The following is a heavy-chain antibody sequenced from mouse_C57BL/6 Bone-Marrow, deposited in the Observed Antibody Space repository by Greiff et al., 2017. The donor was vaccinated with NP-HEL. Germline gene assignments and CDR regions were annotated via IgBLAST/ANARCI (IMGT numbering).Heavy chain of an antibody. D-gene: IGHD3-1*01. V-gene: IGHV1-66*01. CDR3: ARSGTLYAMDY. CDR2: IYPGSGNT. J-gene: IGHJ4*01. CDR1: GYSFTSYY. Sequence: VQLQESGPELVKPGASVKISCKASGYSFTSYYIHWVKQRPGQGLEWIGWIYPGSGNTKYNEKFKGKATLTADTSSSTAYMQLSSLTSEDSAVYYCARSGTLYAMDYWGQGTSVTVSS.